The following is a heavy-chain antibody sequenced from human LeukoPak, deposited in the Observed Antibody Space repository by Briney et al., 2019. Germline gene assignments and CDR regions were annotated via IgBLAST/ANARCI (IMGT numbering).Heavy chain of an antibody. V-gene: IGHV4-39*07. D-gene: IGHD1-26*01. CDR3: ARIKYSGPVDY. CDR1: GGSISSSSYY. J-gene: IGHJ4*02. Sequence: ETLSLTCTVSGGSISSSSYYWGWIRQPPGKGLECIGSIYYNGRTFYNPSLKSRVTISVDTSKNQFSLKLSSVTAADTAVYFCARIKYSGPVDYWGQGTLVTVSS. CDR2: IYYNGRT.